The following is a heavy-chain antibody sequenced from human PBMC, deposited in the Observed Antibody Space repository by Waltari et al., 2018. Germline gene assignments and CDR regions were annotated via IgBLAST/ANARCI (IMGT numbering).Heavy chain of an antibody. CDR3: ARSLLDSSGYSYYYYMDV. J-gene: IGHJ6*03. CDR2: IYYSGST. D-gene: IGHD3-22*01. V-gene: IGHV4-39*07. Sequence: QLQLQESGPGLVKPSETLSLTCTVSGGSISSSSYYWGWIRQPPGKGLEWIGSIYYSGSTYYNPSLKSRVTISVDTSKNQFSLKLSSVTAADTAVYYCARSLLDSSGYSYYYYMDVWGKGTTVTVSS. CDR1: GGSISSSSYY.